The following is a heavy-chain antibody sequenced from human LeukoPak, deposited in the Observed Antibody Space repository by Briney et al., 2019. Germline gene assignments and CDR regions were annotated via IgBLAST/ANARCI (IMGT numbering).Heavy chain of an antibody. CDR3: ARLRNVGGNPHPFNV. Sequence: GGSLRLSCAASGFNFIDYTMNWVRQAPGKGLEWVSSITSTGRYIFYADSLKGRFTISRDNAKKSLYLQMDSLRAEDTAVYYCARLRNVGGNPHPFNVWGQGTTVTVSS. CDR1: GFNFIDYT. CDR2: ITSTGRYI. J-gene: IGHJ3*01. V-gene: IGHV3-21*01. D-gene: IGHD4-23*01.